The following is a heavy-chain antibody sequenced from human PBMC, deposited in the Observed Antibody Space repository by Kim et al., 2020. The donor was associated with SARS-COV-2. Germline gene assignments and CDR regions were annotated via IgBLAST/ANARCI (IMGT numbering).Heavy chain of an antibody. V-gene: IGHV3-15*01. Sequence: GGSLRLSCAASGFTFSNAWMSWVRQAPGKGLEWVGRIKSKTDGGTTDYAAPVKGRFTISRDDSKNTLYLQMNSLKTEDTAVYYCTTDRGPREQQLGIWYFDLWGRGTLVTVSS. J-gene: IGHJ2*01. CDR3: TTDRGPREQQLGIWYFDL. D-gene: IGHD6-13*01. CDR2: IKSKTDGGTT. CDR1: GFTFSNAW.